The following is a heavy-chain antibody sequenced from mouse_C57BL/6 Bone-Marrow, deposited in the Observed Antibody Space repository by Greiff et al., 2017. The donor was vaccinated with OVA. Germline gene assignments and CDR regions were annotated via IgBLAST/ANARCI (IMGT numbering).Heavy chain of an antibody. J-gene: IGHJ3*01. CDR3: ARGCYYDYDGGSWFAY. CDR2: INSNNGGT. Sequence: VQLQQSGPELAKPGASVKIPCKASGYTFTDYNMDWVKQSHGKSLEWIGDINSNNGGTIYNQKFKGKATLTVDKSSSTAYMELRSLTSEDTAVYYFARGCYYDYDGGSWFAYWGQGTLVTVSA. D-gene: IGHD2-4*01. V-gene: IGHV1-18*01. CDR1: GYTFTDYN.